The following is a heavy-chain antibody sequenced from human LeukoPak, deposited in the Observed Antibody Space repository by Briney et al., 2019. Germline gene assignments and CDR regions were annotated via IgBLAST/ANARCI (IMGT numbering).Heavy chain of an antibody. CDR3: ARDSLAWSGYYHVDY. Sequence: GGSLRLSCAASGFTFSSYSMNWVRQAPGKGLEWVSYISSSSSTIYYEDSVKGRFTISRDNAKNSLYLQMNSLRAEDTAVYYCARDSLAWSGYYHVDYWGQGTLVTVSS. D-gene: IGHD3-3*01. CDR1: GFTFSSYS. CDR2: ISSSSSTI. J-gene: IGHJ4*02. V-gene: IGHV3-48*04.